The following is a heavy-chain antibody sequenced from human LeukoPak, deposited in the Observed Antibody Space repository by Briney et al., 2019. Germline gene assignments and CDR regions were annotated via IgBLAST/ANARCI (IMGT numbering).Heavy chain of an antibody. D-gene: IGHD6-19*01. CDR2: ISSSSTYI. CDR1: GFTFSSYN. Sequence: GGSLRLSCAASGFTFSSYNMNWVRQAPGKGLEWVSSISSSSTYIYYADSMKGRFTLSRDNAKNSLYLQMNSLRAEDTAVYYCARDSKRGSGWYEGAFNFDYWGQGTLVTVSS. V-gene: IGHV3-21*01. CDR3: ARDSKRGSGWYEGAFNFDY. J-gene: IGHJ4*02.